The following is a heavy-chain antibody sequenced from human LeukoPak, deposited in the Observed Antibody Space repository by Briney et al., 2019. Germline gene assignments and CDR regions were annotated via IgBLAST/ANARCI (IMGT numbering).Heavy chain of an antibody. J-gene: IGHJ4*02. CDR1: RFTVITHD. V-gene: IGHV3-53*01. D-gene: IGHD1-14*01. Sequence: GGSLRLSCAASRFTVITHDMTWVRQAPGKGLEWVSVLYSDGNTKYADSVQGRFTISRDNSKNTLYLEMNSLSPDDTAVYYCARGVEPLAANTLAYWGQGTLVTVSS. CDR2: LYSDGNT. CDR3: ARGVEPLAANTLAY.